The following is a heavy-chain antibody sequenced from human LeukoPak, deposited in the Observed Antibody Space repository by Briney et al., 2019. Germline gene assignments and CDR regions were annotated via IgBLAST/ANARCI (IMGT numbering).Heavy chain of an antibody. J-gene: IGHJ4*02. CDR1: GFTFSDYY. V-gene: IGHV3-11*04. D-gene: IGHD3-3*01. Sequence: PGGSLRLSCAASGFTFSDYYINWIRQAPGKGLEWVSYISSGGSTIYYADSVKGRLTISRDNAKNSLYLQMNSLRAEDTAVYYCARAHGYDIGGYWGQGTLVTVSS. CDR2: ISSGGSTI. CDR3: ARAHGYDIGGY.